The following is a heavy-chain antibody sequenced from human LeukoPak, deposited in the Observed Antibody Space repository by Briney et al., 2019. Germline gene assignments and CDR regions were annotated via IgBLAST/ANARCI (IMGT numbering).Heavy chain of an antibody. J-gene: IGHJ6*02. CDR1: GFTFSHYW. CDR2: INRDGTEK. V-gene: IGHV3-7*01. Sequence: PGGSLRLSCVASGFTFSHYWIHWVRQVPGKGLEWVANINRDGTEKYYVDSVKGRFTISRDNARTSVYLQMNSLGAEDTSVYYCVRAMDVWGQGTTVTVSS. CDR3: VRAMDV.